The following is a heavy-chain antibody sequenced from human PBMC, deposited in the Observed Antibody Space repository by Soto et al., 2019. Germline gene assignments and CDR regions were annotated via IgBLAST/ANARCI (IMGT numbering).Heavy chain of an antibody. J-gene: IGHJ6*02. CDR1: GFTFSSYA. CDR2: ISYGGSNK. CDR3: AREQKTVDYDILTGYYSYYYGMDV. D-gene: IGHD3-9*01. V-gene: IGHV3-30-3*01. Sequence: QPGGSLRLSCAASGFTFSSYAMHWVRQAPGKGLEWVAVISYGGSNKYYADSVKGRFTISRDNSKNTLYLQMNSLRAEDTAVYYCAREQKTVDYDILTGYYSYYYGMDVWGQGTTVTVSS.